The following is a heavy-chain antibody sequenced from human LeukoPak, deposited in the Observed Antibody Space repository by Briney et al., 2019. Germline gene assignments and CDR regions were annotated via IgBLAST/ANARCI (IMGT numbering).Heavy chain of an antibody. CDR1: GGSISSGDYY. J-gene: IGHJ4*02. CDR2: INYSGST. Sequence: PSQTLSLTCTVSGGSISSGDYYWSWIRQPPGKGLEWIGYINYSGSTYYNPSLKSRVTISVDTSKNQFSLKLSSVTAADTAVYYCARDNDYSNKGFDYWGQGTLVTVSS. CDR3: ARDNDYSNKGFDY. D-gene: IGHD4-11*01. V-gene: IGHV4-30-4*08.